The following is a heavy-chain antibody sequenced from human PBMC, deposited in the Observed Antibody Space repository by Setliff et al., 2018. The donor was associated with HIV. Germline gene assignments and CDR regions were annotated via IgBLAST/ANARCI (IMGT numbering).Heavy chain of an antibody. CDR1: GFTFTNAW. J-gene: IGHJ6*03. Sequence: GVLRLSCAASGFTFTNAWWSWVRQPPGKGLEWIGEIYHSGSTNYNPSLKSRVTISVDTSKNQFSLKLSSVTAADTAVYYCNIYYYYYMDVWGKGTTVTVSS. CDR2: IYHSGST. CDR3: NIYYYYYMDV. V-gene: IGHV4-4*02.